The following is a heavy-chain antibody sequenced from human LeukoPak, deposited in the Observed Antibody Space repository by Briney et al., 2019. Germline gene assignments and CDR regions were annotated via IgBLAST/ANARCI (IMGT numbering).Heavy chain of an antibody. V-gene: IGHV3-7*04. J-gene: IGHJ4*02. D-gene: IGHD3-22*01. CDR3: ARDPYDSSWGLCYFDY. CDR1: GFTFSSYW. Sequence: PGGSLRLSCAASGFTFSSYWMSWVRQAQGKGLEWVANIKQDGSDKYYVDSVKGRFTISRDNAKNSLCLQMNSLRAEDTAVYYCARDPYDSSWGLCYFDYWGQGNLVTVSS. CDR2: IKQDGSDK.